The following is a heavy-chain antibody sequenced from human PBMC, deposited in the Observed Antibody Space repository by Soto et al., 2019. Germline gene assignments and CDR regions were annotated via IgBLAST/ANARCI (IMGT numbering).Heavy chain of an antibody. V-gene: IGHV1-2*02. CDR1: GYAFAGQH. J-gene: IGHJ4*02. Sequence: GASVKVSCKTSGYAFAGQHIHWVRQAPGQGLEWMGWIDPDTGAADSIEKFRGRIVLTRDTSISTAYMELASLTSDDTAVYYCARDLMRTTESFDYWGQGTVVTVPS. CDR3: ARDLMRTTESFDY. D-gene: IGHD4-4*01. CDR2: IDPDTGAA.